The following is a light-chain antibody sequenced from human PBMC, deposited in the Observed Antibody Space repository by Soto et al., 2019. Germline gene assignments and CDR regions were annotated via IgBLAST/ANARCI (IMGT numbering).Light chain of an antibody. CDR2: LNSDGSH. J-gene: IGLJ2*01. Sequence: QLVLTQSPSASASLGASVKLTCTLSSGHSSYAIAWQQQQPEKGPRFLMKLNSDGSHSKGDGISARFSGSRSGAERYLTLSSLQSEDEADYYCQTWGADSVIFCAGTKLTV. V-gene: IGLV4-69*01. CDR1: SGHSSYA. CDR3: QTWGADSVI.